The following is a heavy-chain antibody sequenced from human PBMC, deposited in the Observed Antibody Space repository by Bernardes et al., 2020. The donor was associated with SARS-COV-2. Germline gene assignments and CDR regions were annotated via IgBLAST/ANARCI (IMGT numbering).Heavy chain of an antibody. CDR2: VSWDGSTT. CDR1: GFTFEDYK. Sequence: GGSLRLSCAASGFTFEDYKMHWVRQVPGKGLEWVSLVSWDGSTTNYADSVKGRFIISRDSSRNTVHIQMDSLRSEDTALYNCATETQPLAVFVVGRNAVNFWSQGSIVTLS. CDR3: ATETQPLAVFVVGRNAVNF. V-gene: IGHV3-43*01. D-gene: IGHD2-21*01. J-gene: IGHJ3*01.